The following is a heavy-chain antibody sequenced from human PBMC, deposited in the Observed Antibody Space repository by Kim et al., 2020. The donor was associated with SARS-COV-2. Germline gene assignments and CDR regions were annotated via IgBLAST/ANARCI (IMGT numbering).Heavy chain of an antibody. CDR2: ISGSDDTT. V-gene: IGHV3-23*01. D-gene: IGHD6-13*01. CDR3: AKHWASRTWHDGLDI. J-gene: IGHJ3*02. Sequence: GGSLRLSCAASGFTFSSYAMSWVRQAPGKGLEWVSTISGSDDTTYYADSVKGRFTISRDNSKNTLYLQMNSLRADDTAVYHCAKHWASRTWHDGLDIWGQGTMVTVSS. CDR1: GFTFSSYA.